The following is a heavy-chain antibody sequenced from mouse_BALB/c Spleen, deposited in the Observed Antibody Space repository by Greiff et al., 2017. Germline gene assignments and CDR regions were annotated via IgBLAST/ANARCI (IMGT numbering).Heavy chain of an antibody. D-gene: IGHD1-1*01. J-gene: IGHJ2*01. CDR1: GFTFSSFG. Sequence: DVKLVESGGGLVQPGGSRKLSCAASGFTFSSFGMHWVRQAPEKGLEWVAYISSGSSTIYYADTVKGRFTISRDNPKNTLFLQMTSLRSEDTAMYYCARESTVPFDYWGQGTTLTVSS. CDR2: ISSGSSTI. CDR3: ARESTVPFDY. V-gene: IGHV5-17*02.